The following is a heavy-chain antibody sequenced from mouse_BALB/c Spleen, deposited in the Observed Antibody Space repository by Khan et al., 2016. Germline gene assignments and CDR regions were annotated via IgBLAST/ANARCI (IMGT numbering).Heavy chain of an antibody. CDR1: GYSITSDYA. CDR3: ARSMITTGFAY. V-gene: IGHV3-2*02. J-gene: IGHJ3*01. D-gene: IGHD2-4*01. Sequence: EVQLQESGPSLVKPSQSLSLTCTVTGYSITSDYAWNWIRQFPGNKLEWMGYISYSGSTSYNPSLKSRISITRDTSKNQFFLQLNSVTTEDTATYYCARSMITTGFAYWGQGTLVTVSA. CDR2: ISYSGST.